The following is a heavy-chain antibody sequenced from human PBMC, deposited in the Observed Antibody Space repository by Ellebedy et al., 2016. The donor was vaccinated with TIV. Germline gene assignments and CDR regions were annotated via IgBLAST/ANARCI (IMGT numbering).Heavy chain of an antibody. D-gene: IGHD3-16*01. Sequence: GESLKISCAAPGFTFSIHWMNWVRQAPGKGLERVANIKEDGTEKSYVDSVKGRFTISRDNAKNSLYLQMNSLRAEDTAVYHCARGMRVMSYYYGMDVWGQGTTVTVSS. V-gene: IGHV3-7*04. CDR3: ARGMRVMSYYYGMDV. CDR2: IKEDGTEK. CDR1: GFTFSIHW. J-gene: IGHJ6*02.